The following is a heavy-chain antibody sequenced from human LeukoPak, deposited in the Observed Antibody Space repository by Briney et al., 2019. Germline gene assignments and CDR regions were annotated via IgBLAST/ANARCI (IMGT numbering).Heavy chain of an antibody. D-gene: IGHD3-9*01. CDR2: IYYSGST. CDR3: ARDLQHYDILTGYSPGAFDI. Sequence: PSETLSLTCTVSGSSISSYYWSWIRQPPGKGLEWIGYIYYSGSTNYNPSLKSRVTISVDTSKNQFSLKLSSVTAADTAVYYCARDLQHYDILTGYSPGAFDIWGQGTMVTVSS. V-gene: IGHV4-59*01. CDR1: GSSISSYY. J-gene: IGHJ3*02.